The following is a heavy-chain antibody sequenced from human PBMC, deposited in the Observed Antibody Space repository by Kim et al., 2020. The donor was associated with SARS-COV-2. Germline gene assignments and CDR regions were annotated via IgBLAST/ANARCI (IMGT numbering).Heavy chain of an antibody. CDR2: ISSNGSTI. Sequence: GGSLRLSCAASGFTFSSYEMNWVRQAPGKGLEWVSYISSNGSTIYYADSVKGRFTISRDNAKNSLYLQMNSLRAEDTAVYYCARTRRGYSYGYVYWGQGTLVTVPS. J-gene: IGHJ4*02. D-gene: IGHD5-18*01. CDR3: ARTRRGYSYGYVY. CDR1: GFTFSSYE. V-gene: IGHV3-48*03.